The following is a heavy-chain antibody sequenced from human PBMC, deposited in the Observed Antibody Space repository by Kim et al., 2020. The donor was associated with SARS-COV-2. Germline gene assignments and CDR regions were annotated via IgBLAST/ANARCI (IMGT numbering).Heavy chain of an antibody. D-gene: IGHD2-15*01. V-gene: IGHV3-21*01. CDR3: ARDQGGSSNP. CDR2: SHR. Sequence: SHRYDADSVKGRFTISRDNAKDSLYQQMTSRSAADTAVYYCARDQGGSSNPWGQGTLVTVSS. J-gene: IGHJ5*02.